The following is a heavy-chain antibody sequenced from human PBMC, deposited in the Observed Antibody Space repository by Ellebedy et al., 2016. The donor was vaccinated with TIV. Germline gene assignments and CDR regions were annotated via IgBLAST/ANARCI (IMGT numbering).Heavy chain of an antibody. CDR1: GFSFDIYS. CDR3: ARDHIPVVVPAAIAFDP. Sequence: GESLKISCEASGFSFDIYSMHWVRQAPGKGLEWVAVITYDGSNQHYADSVKGRFTISRDSSKNTLHLEMTSLRDEDTAMYYCARDHIPVVVPAAIAFDPWGQGTLVTVSS. J-gene: IGHJ5*02. V-gene: IGHV3-30-3*01. CDR2: ITYDGSNQ. D-gene: IGHD2-2*02.